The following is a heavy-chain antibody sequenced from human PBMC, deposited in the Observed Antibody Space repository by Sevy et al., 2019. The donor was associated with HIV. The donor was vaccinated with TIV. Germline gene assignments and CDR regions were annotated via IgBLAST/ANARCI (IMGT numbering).Heavy chain of an antibody. Sequence: GGSLRLSCVTSGFTFRTSGMHWVRQSPVKGLEWVAVVSYDEAHKNYADSVKGRFRISKDNSKNSLYLQMSSLRTEDTDVYYCAKDYSAGITMVRGAYRARGDYFDYWGQGTQVTVSS. J-gene: IGHJ4*02. CDR3: AKDYSAGITMVRGAYRARGDYFDY. CDR1: GFTFRTSG. D-gene: IGHD3-10*01. CDR2: VSYDEAHK. V-gene: IGHV3-30*18.